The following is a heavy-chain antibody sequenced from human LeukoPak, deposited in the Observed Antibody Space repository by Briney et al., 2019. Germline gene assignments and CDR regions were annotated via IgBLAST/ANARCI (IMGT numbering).Heavy chain of an antibody. J-gene: IGHJ6*03. D-gene: IGHD5-18*01. CDR1: GFTFSSYA. CDR3: ARGNSYGYFHYYYYMDV. V-gene: IGHV3-30*04. CDR2: ISYDGSNK. Sequence: GGSLRLSCAASGFTFSSYAMHWVRQAPGKGLEWVAVISYDGSNKYYADSVKGRFTISRDNSKNTLYLQMNSLRAEDTAVYYCARGNSYGYFHYYYYMDVWGKGTTVTISS.